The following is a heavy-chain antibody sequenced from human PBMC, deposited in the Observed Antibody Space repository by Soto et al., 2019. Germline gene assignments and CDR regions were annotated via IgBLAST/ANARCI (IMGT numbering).Heavy chain of an antibody. J-gene: IGHJ3*02. V-gene: IGHV1-2*02. CDR3: ASWYYDTSGHDAFDI. CDR1: GYTFTDYY. D-gene: IGHD3-22*01. CDR2: INPKSGGT. Sequence: ASVKVSCQASGYTFTDYYIHWVRQAPGQGLEWMGWINPKSGGTSYAQKFQGRVTMARDTSITTAYMDLSSLRSDDTAVYYCASWYYDTSGHDAFDIWGQGTVVTVSS.